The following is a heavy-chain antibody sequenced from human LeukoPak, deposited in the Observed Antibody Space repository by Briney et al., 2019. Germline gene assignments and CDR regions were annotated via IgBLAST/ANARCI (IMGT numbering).Heavy chain of an antibody. D-gene: IGHD3-22*01. Sequence: SETLSLTCTVSGGSISTYYWGWIRQPPGKGLEWIGYIYYSGSTNYNPSLKSRVTISVDTSRNQFSLKLTSVTAADTAVYYCARLNDRADAFDIWGQGTMVTVSS. CDR1: GGSISTYY. CDR3: ARLNDRADAFDI. V-gene: IGHV4-59*01. CDR2: IYYSGST. J-gene: IGHJ3*02.